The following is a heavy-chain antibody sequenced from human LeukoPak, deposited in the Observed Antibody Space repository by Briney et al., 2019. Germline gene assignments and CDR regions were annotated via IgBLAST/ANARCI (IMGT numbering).Heavy chain of an antibody. J-gene: IGHJ3*02. CDR1: GFTFTNAW. CDR3: AKVPVFSLTISEVVTDDAFDI. D-gene: IGHD3-3*01. CDR2: ISGSGGAT. V-gene: IGHV3-23*01. Sequence: SGGSLRLSCAASGFTFTNAWMSWVRQAPGKGLEWVSAISGSGGATYYADSVKGRFTISRDNSKNTLYLQMNSLRAEDTAVYYCAKVPVFSLTISEVVTDDAFDIWGQGTIVTVSS.